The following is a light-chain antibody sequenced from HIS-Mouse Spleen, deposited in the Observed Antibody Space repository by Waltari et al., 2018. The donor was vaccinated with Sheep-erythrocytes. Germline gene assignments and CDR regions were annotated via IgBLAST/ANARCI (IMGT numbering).Light chain of an antibody. Sequence: QSALTQPRSVSGSPGQSVTISCTGTSSDVGGYNYVSWYQQHPGKAPKLMIYDVSKRPSWVPGRFSCSKSGNTASLTIAGLQAEDEADYYCCSYAGSYTYVFGTGTKVTVL. CDR3: CSYAGSYTYV. CDR1: SSDVGGYNY. V-gene: IGLV2-11*01. J-gene: IGLJ1*01. CDR2: DVS.